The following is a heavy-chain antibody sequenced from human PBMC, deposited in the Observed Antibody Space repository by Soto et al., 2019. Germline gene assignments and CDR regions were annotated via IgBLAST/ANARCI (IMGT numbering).Heavy chain of an antibody. V-gene: IGHV1-18*01. Sequence: QVQLVQSGGEVKKPGASVTVSCKASGYTFINYHITWVRQAPGQGLEWMAWIKTYNGMTDYAQRFQGRVTTTRDTATSTAYMELRNLGSDDTAVYFCAKSPRGEMATDWGQGTLVTVSS. CDR3: AKSPRGEMATD. D-gene: IGHD5-12*01. J-gene: IGHJ4*02. CDR1: GYTFINYH. CDR2: IKTYNGMT.